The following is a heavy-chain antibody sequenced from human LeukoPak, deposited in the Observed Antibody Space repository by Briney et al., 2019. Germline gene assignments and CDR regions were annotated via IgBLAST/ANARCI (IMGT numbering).Heavy chain of an antibody. CDR2: IKGGGTST. Sequence: PGGSLRLSCAASGFTFRNHWMHWVRQAPGKGLVWVSRIKGGGTSTIYADSVKGRFTISRDNAKNTVYQQMNSLKDEDTGVYYCARDAAGLDYWGQGTLVTVSS. V-gene: IGHV3-74*01. CDR1: GFTFRNHW. CDR3: ARDAAGLDY. D-gene: IGHD1-14*01. J-gene: IGHJ4*02.